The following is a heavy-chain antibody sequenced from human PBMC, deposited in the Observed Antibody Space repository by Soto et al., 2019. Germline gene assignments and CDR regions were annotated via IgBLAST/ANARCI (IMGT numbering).Heavy chain of an antibody. CDR2: ISFDGSNK. Sequence: PGGSLRLSCAASGFTFSGYGMHWVRQAPGKGLEWVAVISFDGSNKYSADSVKGRFTISRDNSKNTLYLQLNSLGAEDTAAYYCAPHVSCSGGSCQYDAFAIRGQGTMVTVSS. J-gene: IGHJ3*02. CDR3: APHVSCSGGSCQYDAFAI. D-gene: IGHD2-15*01. V-gene: IGHV3-30*03. CDR1: GFTFSGYG.